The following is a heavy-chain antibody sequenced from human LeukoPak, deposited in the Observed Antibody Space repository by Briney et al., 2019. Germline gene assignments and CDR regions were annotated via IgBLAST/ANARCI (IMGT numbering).Heavy chain of an antibody. J-gene: IGHJ4*02. CDR3: ARAHRSSGHTGL. Sequence: SQTLSLTCTVSGGSISSGDYYWSWIRQPPGKGLEWIGYIYYSGSTYYNPSLKSRITITADTSKNQFSLKLSSVTAADTAVYYCARAHRSSGHTGLWGPGTLVTVSS. CDR2: IYYSGST. D-gene: IGHD7-27*01. V-gene: IGHV4-30-4*08. CDR1: GGSISSGDYY.